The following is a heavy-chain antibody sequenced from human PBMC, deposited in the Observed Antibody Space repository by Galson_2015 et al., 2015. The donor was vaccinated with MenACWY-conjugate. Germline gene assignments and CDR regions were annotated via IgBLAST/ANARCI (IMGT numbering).Heavy chain of an antibody. J-gene: IGHJ5*02. D-gene: IGHD6-6*01. V-gene: IGHV3-33*01. Sequence: SLRLSCAASGFTFSSYGMHWVRQAPGKGLEWVAVIWYDGSNKYYADSVKGRFTISRDNSKNTLYLQMNSLRAEDTAVYYCARAKAARPNNWFDPWGQGTLVTVSS. CDR2: IWYDGSNK. CDR1: GFTFSSYG. CDR3: ARAKAARPNNWFDP.